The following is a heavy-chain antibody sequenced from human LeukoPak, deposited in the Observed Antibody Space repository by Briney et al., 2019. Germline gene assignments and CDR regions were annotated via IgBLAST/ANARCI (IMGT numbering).Heavy chain of an antibody. V-gene: IGHV4-59*11. Sequence: PSETLSLTCTVSGGSITTHHWNWIRQTPGKGLEWIGYVFDSGRTKENPSLKSRVTLSADTSKNQLSLRLSSVTAADTAVYYCTTIKRGNIFGYFDFWGQGSLVTVSS. J-gene: IGHJ4*02. CDR3: TTIKRGNIFGYFDF. D-gene: IGHD5-18*01. CDR1: GGSITTHH. CDR2: VFDSGRT.